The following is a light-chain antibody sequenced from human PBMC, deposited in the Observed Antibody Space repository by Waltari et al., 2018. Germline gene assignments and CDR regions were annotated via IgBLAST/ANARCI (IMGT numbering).Light chain of an antibody. V-gene: IGKV2D-29*01. CDR2: EVS. CDR1: QSLLHSDRKTY. J-gene: IGKJ1*01. CDR3: MQSIQRPQT. Sequence: DIVMTQTPLSLSVTPGQPASISCKSSQSLLHSDRKTYLYWSLQKPGQPPRLLIHEVSNRVSGVPDRFSGSGSGTDFTLKISRVEAEDVGVYYCMQSIQRPQTFGHGTKVDIK.